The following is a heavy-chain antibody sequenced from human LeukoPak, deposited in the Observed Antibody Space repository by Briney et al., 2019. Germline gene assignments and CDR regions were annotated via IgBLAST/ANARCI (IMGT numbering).Heavy chain of an antibody. J-gene: IGHJ4*02. V-gene: IGHV1-46*01. CDR2: INPSGDTT. CDR1: GYTFTRFY. CDR3: ARVSEYYDFWSGPKYYFDY. Sequence: ASVKVSCKASGYTFTRFYIHWVRQAPGQGLEWMGMINPSGDTTNYVQTFRGSIAMSRETSPRTVYMELSSLRSEDTPVYYCARVSEYYDFWSGPKYYFDYWAQGPLVTVSS. D-gene: IGHD3-3*01.